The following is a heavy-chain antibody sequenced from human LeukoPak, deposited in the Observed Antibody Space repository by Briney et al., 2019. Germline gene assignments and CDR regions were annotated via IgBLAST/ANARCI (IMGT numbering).Heavy chain of an antibody. CDR1: GGSFSGYY. Sequence: PSETLSLTCAVYGGSFSGYYWGWIRQPPGMELQWIGNIYHTGSTYYNASLQSRVTISIDTSKNQFSLRLNSVTAADTAMYYCAKSDGYGLIDYWGQGTLVTVSS. V-gene: IGHV4-34*01. D-gene: IGHD2-21*02. CDR2: IYHTGST. CDR3: AKSDGYGLIDY. J-gene: IGHJ4*02.